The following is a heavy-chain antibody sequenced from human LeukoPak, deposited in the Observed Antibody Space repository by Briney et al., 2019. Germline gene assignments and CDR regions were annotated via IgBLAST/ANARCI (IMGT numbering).Heavy chain of an antibody. D-gene: IGHD4-23*01. CDR2: IYHTGST. J-gene: IGHJ5*01. CDR3: AGQNGYGGTLDS. CDR1: GAPMTLYH. V-gene: IGHV4-59*01. Sequence: ASETLSLTCSVSGAPMTLYHWTWIRQSPGKGLEWIGYIYHTGSTDSNPSLKSRATTSLETSKNQFSLTLTSVTAADTAIYYCAGQNGYGGTLDSWGQGILVTVSS.